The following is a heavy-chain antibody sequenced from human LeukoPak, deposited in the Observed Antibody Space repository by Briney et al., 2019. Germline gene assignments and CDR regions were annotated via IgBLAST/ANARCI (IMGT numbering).Heavy chain of an antibody. D-gene: IGHD3-10*01. V-gene: IGHV4-38-2*02. CDR3: ARDVYYGSGSYIDY. J-gene: IGHJ4*02. CDR2: IYHSGST. CDR1: GYSISSGYY. Sequence: PSETLSLTCTVSGYSISSGYYWGWIRQPPGKGLEWIGSIYHSGSTYYNPSLKSRVTISVDTSKNQFSLKLSSVTAADTAVYYCARDVYYGSGSYIDYWGQGTLVTVSS.